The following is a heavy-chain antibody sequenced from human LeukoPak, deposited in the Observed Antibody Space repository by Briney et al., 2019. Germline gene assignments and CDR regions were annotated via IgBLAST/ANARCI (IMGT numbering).Heavy chain of an antibody. Sequence: ASVKVSRQASGYTFTSYGISWVRQAPGQGVEGMGWISPYNGNTNSAQNHQGRVTIATDSSTSTAYMELRRLRSDDTAVYYCARHTSSGSYYNRFINWFDPWGQGTMVIVSS. CDR3: ARHTSSGSYYNRFINWFDP. CDR1: GYTFTSYG. CDR2: ISPYNGNT. V-gene: IGHV1-18*01. D-gene: IGHD3-10*01. J-gene: IGHJ5*02.